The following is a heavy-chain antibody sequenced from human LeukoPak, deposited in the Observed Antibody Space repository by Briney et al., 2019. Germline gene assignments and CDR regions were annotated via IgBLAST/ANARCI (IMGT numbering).Heavy chain of an antibody. J-gene: IGHJ4*02. CDR2: IFGSGGSP. CDR1: GFTFGSHA. D-gene: IGHD2-15*01. Sequence: GGSLRLSCEASGFTFGSHAMYWVRQAPGKGLEWVAGIFGSGGSPHYADPVKGRFTISRDNSRNTVYLQINSLRAEDTAVYYCARDGGLNTNFDYWGQGTLVTVSS. V-gene: IGHV3-23*01. CDR3: ARDGGLNTNFDY.